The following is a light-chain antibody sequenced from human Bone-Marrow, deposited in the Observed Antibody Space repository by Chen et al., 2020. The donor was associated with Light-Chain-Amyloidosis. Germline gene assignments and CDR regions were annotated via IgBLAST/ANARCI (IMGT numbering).Light chain of an antibody. Sequence: QSALTQPASVSGSPGQWITISCTGTISHVGSYNLVSWYQHNPGKAPKLLFYENTERPSGVSNRFSGSKSGNTASLTISGLQAEDEADYYCYSYATTPPFVLFGGGTKLTVL. V-gene: IGLV2-23*02. CDR3: YSYATTPPFVL. CDR1: ISHVGSYNL. CDR2: ENT. J-gene: IGLJ2*01.